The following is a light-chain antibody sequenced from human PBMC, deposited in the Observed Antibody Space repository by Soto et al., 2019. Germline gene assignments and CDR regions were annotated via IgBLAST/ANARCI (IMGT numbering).Light chain of an antibody. CDR3: QQYSDWPLT. V-gene: IGKV3-15*01. Sequence: EIVMTQSPATLSVSPGEIATLSCRASQSVSSNLAWYQQKPGQTPKLLIYVASTRATVIPARFSGSGSGTEFSFTSSCLQSDDFAIYYCQQYSDWPLTFGGGTKVEFK. CDR1: QSVSSN. CDR2: VAS. J-gene: IGKJ4*01.